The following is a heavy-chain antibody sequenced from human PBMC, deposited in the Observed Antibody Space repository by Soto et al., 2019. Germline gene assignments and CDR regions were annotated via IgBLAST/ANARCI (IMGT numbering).Heavy chain of an antibody. V-gene: IGHV1-69*12. Sequence: QVQLVQSGAEVKKPGSSVKVSCKASGGTFSSYAISWVRQAPGQGLEWMGGIIPIFGTANYAQKFQGRVTITADESTSTAYMELSSLRSEDTAVYYCARDPFSIAAAGTGGWFDPWGQGTLVTVSS. D-gene: IGHD6-13*01. CDR2: IIPIFGTA. CDR1: GGTFSSYA. CDR3: ARDPFSIAAAGTGGWFDP. J-gene: IGHJ5*02.